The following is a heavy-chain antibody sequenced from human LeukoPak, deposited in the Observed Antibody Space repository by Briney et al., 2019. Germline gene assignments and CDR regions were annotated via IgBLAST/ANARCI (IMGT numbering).Heavy chain of an antibody. CDR2: IIPIFGTA. J-gene: IGHJ3*02. V-gene: IGHV1-69*01. Sequence: SVKVSCKASGGTFSSYAISWVRQAPGQGLEWMGGIIPIFGTANYAQKFQGRVTITADESTSTAYMELSSLRSEDTAVYYCARHLRAGTMISHAFDILGQGTMVTVSS. D-gene: IGHD3-22*01. CDR3: ARHLRAGTMISHAFDI. CDR1: GGTFSSYA.